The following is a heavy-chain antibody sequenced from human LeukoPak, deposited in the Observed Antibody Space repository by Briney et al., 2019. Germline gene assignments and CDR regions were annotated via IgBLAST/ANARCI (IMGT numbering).Heavy chain of an antibody. CDR3: ARAGGSWSYYYYMDV. CDR1: GYTFTDYY. Sequence: GASVKVSCTASGYTFTDYYMHWVRQAPGQGLEWMGWINPNSGGTNYAQRFQGRVTMTRDTSISTAYMELSWLRSDDTAVYYCARAGGSWSYYYYMDVWGKGTTVTVSS. CDR2: INPNSGGT. D-gene: IGHD2-15*01. J-gene: IGHJ6*03. V-gene: IGHV1-2*02.